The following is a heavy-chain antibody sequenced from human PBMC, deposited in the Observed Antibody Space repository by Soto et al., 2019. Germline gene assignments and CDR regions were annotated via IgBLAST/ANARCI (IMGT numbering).Heavy chain of an antibody. CDR3: APGGSYYDYLWGSYPNSYYCDY. CDR1: GFSLSTSGVG. CDR2: FYWDDDK. D-gene: IGHD3-16*01. Sequence: QITLKESGPTQVKPTQTLTLTCTFTGFSLSTSGVGVGWIRQPPGKALEWLALFYWDDDKRYSPSLKSRLTIPQNSFKNHVVLTMTDMYSMYTATYYCAPGGSYYDYLWGSYPNSYYCDYWGQGPLVTVCS. V-gene: IGHV2-5*02. J-gene: IGHJ4*02.